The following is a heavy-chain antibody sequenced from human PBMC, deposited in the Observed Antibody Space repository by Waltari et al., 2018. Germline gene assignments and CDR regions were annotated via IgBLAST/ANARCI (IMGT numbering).Heavy chain of an antibody. Sequence: QLQLQESGPGLVKPSETLSLTCTVSGGSISSSSYYWGWIRQPPGKGLEWIGSIYYSGSTYYNPSLKSRVTISVDTSKNQFSLKLSSVTAADTAVYYCARDPPGGAEGPNWFDPWGQGTLVTVSS. J-gene: IGHJ5*02. CDR2: IYYSGST. V-gene: IGHV4-39*07. CDR1: GGSISSSSYY. CDR3: ARDPPGGAEGPNWFDP.